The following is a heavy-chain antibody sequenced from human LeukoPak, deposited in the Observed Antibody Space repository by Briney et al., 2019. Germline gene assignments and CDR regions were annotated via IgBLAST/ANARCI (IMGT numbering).Heavy chain of an antibody. J-gene: IGHJ4*02. Sequence: PGGSLPLSCAASGFTFSSYWMSWVRQSPGKGLEWVANIKHDGSERYYVDSVKGRFTISRDNAKNSLFLQMNTLRAEDTAVYYCARAQWISGVVINGPKDYWGQGTLGTVSS. CDR3: ARAQWISGVVINGPKDY. D-gene: IGHD3-3*01. V-gene: IGHV3-7*01. CDR1: GFTFSSYW. CDR2: IKHDGSER.